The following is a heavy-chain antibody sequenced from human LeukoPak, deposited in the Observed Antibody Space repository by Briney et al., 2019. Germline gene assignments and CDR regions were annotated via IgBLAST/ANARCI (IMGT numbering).Heavy chain of an antibody. J-gene: IGHJ6*02. Sequence: GGSLRLSCAASGFTFSSYSMNWVRQAPGKGLEWVSSIRSSSGYIYDADSVKGRFTISRDNAKNSLYLQMNSLRPEDTAVYYCANDLGYCSSTSCSTYYYYYGMDVWGQGTTVTVSS. CDR3: ANDLGYCSSTSCSTYYYYYGMDV. D-gene: IGHD2-2*03. CDR2: IRSSSGYI. CDR1: GFTFSSYS. V-gene: IGHV3-21*01.